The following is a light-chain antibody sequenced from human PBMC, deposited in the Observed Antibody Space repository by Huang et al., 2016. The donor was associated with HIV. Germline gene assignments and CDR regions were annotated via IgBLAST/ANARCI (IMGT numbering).Light chain of an antibody. Sequence: EIVMTQSPATLSVSPGERATLSCRASQSVSSNLAWYQQKPDQAPRLLSYGASTRATGIPARFSGSGSVTEFTLTISSLQSEDFAVYYCQQYNNWPLTFGPGTKVDIK. CDR3: QQYNNWPLT. CDR1: QSVSSN. CDR2: GAS. J-gene: IGKJ3*01. V-gene: IGKV3-15*01.